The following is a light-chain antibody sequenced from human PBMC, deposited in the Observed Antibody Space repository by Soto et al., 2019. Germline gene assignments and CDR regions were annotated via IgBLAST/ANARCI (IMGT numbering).Light chain of an antibody. J-gene: IGKJ3*01. CDR2: AAS. CDR3: QRYISAPFT. Sequence: DIQMTQSPSSLSASVGDRVTITCRGSQGISNYLAWYQQKPGKVPKLLIYAASTLQSGVPSRFSGSGSGTDFTLTISSLQPEDVATYYCQRYISAPFTFGPGTNVDIK. CDR1: QGISNY. V-gene: IGKV1-27*01.